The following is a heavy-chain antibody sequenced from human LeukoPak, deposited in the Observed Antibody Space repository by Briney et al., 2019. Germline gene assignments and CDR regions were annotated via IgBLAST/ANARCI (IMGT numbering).Heavy chain of an antibody. CDR3: ARVRVAAAPHYYYYMDV. CDR2: ISYDGSNK. J-gene: IGHJ6*03. V-gene: IGHV3-30-3*01. Sequence: GRSLRLSCAASGFTFSSYAMHWVRQAPGKGLEWVAVISYDGSNKYYADSVKGRFTISRDNSKNTLYLQMNSLRAEDTAVYYCARVRVAAAPHYYYYMDVWGKGTTVTVSS. D-gene: IGHD6-13*01. CDR1: GFTFSSYA.